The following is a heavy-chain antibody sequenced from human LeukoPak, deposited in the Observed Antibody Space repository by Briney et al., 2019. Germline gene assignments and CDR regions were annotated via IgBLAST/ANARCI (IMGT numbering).Heavy chain of an antibody. Sequence: GGSLRLSCAASGFTFSDYWMHWVRQAPGKGLVGVSRINSDGRITSYADSVKGRFTISRDSAKNTLYLQMNSLRAEDTAVYYCAREGGSYSNYFDYWGQGTLVTVSS. CDR1: GFTFSDYW. D-gene: IGHD1-26*01. V-gene: IGHV3-74*01. CDR3: AREGGSYSNYFDY. CDR2: INSDGRIT. J-gene: IGHJ4*02.